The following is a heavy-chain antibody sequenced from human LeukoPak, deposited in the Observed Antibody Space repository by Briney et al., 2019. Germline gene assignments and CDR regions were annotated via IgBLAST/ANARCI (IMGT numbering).Heavy chain of an antibody. CDR3: ARDRRLRLSGGDY. CDR2: INPSGGST. Sequence: ASVTVSCKASGYTFSNYGFTWVRQAPGQGLEWMGIINPSGGSTSYAQKFQGRVTMTRDTSTSTVYMELSSLRSEDTAVYYCARDRRLRLSGGDYWGQGTLVTVSS. J-gene: IGHJ4*02. D-gene: IGHD5-12*01. CDR1: GYTFSNYG. V-gene: IGHV1-46*01.